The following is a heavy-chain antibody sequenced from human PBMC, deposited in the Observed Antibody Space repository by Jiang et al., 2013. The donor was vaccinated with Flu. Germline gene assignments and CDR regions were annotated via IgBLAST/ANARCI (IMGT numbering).Heavy chain of an antibody. CDR2: IIPXFGTA. V-gene: IGHV1-69*01. Sequence: GQGLEWMGGIIPXFGTANYAQKFQGRVTITADESTSTAYMELSSLRSEDTAVYYCARVAAAGTHPYWYFDLWGRGTLVTVSS. D-gene: IGHD6-13*01. J-gene: IGHJ2*01. CDR3: ARVAAAGTHPYWYFDL.